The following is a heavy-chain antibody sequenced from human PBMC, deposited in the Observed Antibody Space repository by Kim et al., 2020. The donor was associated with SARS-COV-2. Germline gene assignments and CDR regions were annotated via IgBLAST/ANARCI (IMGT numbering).Heavy chain of an antibody. CDR1: GGSISSGGYY. CDR2: IYYSGST. Sequence: SETLSLTCTVSGGSISSGGYYWSWIRQHPGKGLEWIGYIYYSGSTYYNPSLKSRVTISVDTSKNQFSLKLSSVTAADTAVYYCARGIVGAPARFDPWGQGTLVTVSS. V-gene: IGHV4-31*03. CDR3: ARGIVGAPARFDP. J-gene: IGHJ5*02. D-gene: IGHD1-26*01.